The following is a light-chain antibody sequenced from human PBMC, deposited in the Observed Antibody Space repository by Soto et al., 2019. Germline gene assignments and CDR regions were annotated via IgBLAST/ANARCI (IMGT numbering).Light chain of an antibody. CDR1: ESINRH. V-gene: IGKV1-39*01. CDR3: QQSYSTLSIT. Sequence: DIQMTQSPSSLSASVGDRVTITCRASESINRHLNRYQQKPGKAPKLLIYAASSLQNGVPSRFSGSGSGTDFTLTISNLQPEDFATYYCQQSYSTLSITFGQGTRLEIK. CDR2: AAS. J-gene: IGKJ5*01.